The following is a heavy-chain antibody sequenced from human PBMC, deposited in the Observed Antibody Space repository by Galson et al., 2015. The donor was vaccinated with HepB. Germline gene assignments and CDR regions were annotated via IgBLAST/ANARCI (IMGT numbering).Heavy chain of an antibody. V-gene: IGHV1-69*10. Sequence: SVKVSCKASGGTFSSYDISWVRQAPGQGLEWMGGIIPILGIANYAQKFKGRVTITADNSTSTAYLELSSLRAEDTDVYYCAREYSNTHYTYYGMDVWGQGTTVTVSS. CDR2: IIPILGIA. CDR1: GGTFSSYD. CDR3: AREYSNTHYTYYGMDV. J-gene: IGHJ6*02. D-gene: IGHD4-11*01.